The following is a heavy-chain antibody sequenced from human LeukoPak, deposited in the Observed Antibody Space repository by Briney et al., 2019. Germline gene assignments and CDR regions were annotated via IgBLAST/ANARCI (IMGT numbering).Heavy chain of an antibody. Sequence: ASVKVSCKASGYTFTGYYMHWVRQAPGQGLEWMGWINPNSGGTNYAQKFQERVTITRDMSTSTAYMELSSLRSEDTAVYYCAADLDGSGEYYFDYWGQGTLVTVSS. J-gene: IGHJ4*02. CDR3: AADLDGSGEYYFDY. D-gene: IGHD3-10*01. V-gene: IGHV1-2*02. CDR2: INPNSGGT. CDR1: GYTFTGYY.